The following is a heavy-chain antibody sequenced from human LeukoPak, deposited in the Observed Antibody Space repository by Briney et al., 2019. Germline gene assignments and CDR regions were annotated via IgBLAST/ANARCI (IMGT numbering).Heavy chain of an antibody. Sequence: ASVKVSCKASGYTSTSYYMHWVRQAPGQGLEWMGIINPSGGSTSYAQKFQGRVTMTRDTSTSTVYMELSSLRSEDTAVYYCARGLLVFRAVAAPFDYWGQGTLVTVSS. J-gene: IGHJ4*02. V-gene: IGHV1-46*01. CDR1: GYTSTSYY. CDR3: ARGLLVFRAVAAPFDY. D-gene: IGHD6-19*01. CDR2: INPSGGST.